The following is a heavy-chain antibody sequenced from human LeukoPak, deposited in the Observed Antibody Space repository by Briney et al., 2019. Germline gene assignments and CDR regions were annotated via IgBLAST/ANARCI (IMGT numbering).Heavy chain of an antibody. D-gene: IGHD5-12*01. Sequence: GGSLRLFCAAYGFTLNNYMINWVRQAPGNGLEWLSYISSDGGAIYYADSVQGRFTISRDNAQKSLYLQMNSLRVEDTAVYYCVREVAYWGQGALVTVSS. CDR3: VREVAY. CDR2: ISSDGGAI. V-gene: IGHV3-48*01. CDR1: GFTLNNYM. J-gene: IGHJ4*02.